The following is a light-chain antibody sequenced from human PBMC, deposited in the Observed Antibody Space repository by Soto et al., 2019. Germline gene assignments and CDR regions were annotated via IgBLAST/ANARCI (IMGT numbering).Light chain of an antibody. V-gene: IGKV1-39*01. J-gene: IGKJ2*01. CDR1: QSISSY. Sequence: DIQMTQSPSSLSASVGDRVTITCRASQSISSYLNWYQQKPGKAPKLLIYAASSLQSGVPTRFSGSRSRTDFTLTISSLQPEDFATYYCQQSYSTPYTFGQGNKLEIK. CDR3: QQSYSTPYT. CDR2: AAS.